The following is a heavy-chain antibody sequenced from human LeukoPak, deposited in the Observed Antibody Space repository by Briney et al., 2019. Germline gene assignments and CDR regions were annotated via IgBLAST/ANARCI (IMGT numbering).Heavy chain of an antibody. J-gene: IGHJ4*02. Sequence: GGSLRLSCAASGFTFSSYEMHWVRQAPGKGLEWVSYISSSGSTIYYADSVKGRFTVSRDNAKNSLCLQMNSLRAEDTAVYYCARAGLIAAAGYVFDYWGQGTLATVSS. V-gene: IGHV3-48*03. D-gene: IGHD6-25*01. CDR1: GFTFSSYE. CDR2: ISSSGSTI. CDR3: ARAGLIAAAGYVFDY.